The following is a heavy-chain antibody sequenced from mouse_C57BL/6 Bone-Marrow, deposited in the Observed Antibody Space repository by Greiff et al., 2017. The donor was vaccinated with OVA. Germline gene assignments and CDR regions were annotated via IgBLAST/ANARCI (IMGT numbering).Heavy chain of an antibody. Sequence: EVQLVESGGDLVKPGGSLQLSCAASGFTFSSYGMSWVRQTPDKRLEWVATISSGGSYTYYPDSVKGRFTITRDNAKNTLYLQMSSLKSEDTAMYYCARPYGNLAWFAYWGQGTLVTVSA. CDR1: GFTFSSYG. CDR3: ARPYGNLAWFAY. CDR2: ISSGGSYT. J-gene: IGHJ3*01. D-gene: IGHD2-1*01. V-gene: IGHV5-6*01.